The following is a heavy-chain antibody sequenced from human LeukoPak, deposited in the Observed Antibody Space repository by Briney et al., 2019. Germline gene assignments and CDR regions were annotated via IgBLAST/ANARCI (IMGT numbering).Heavy chain of an antibody. D-gene: IGHD6-19*01. J-gene: IGHJ3*02. CDR3: ARHSSGWSIDCDI. Sequence: SETLSLTCAVSGYSISSGYYWGWIRQPPGKGLEWIGSIYHSGSTYYNPSLKSRVTISVNTSKNQFSLKLSSVTAADTAVYYCARHSSGWSIDCDIWGQGTMVTVSS. CDR1: GYSISSGYY. V-gene: IGHV4-38-2*01. CDR2: IYHSGST.